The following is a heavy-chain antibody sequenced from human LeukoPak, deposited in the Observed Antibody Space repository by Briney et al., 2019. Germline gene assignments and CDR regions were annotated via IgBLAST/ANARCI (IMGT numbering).Heavy chain of an antibody. Sequence: SETPSLTCTVSGGSISSYYWSWIRQPPGKGLEWIGYIYYSGSTNYNPSLKSRVTISVDTSKNQFSLKLSSVTAADTAVYYCARARNGDYGDFQHWGQGTLVTVSS. CDR1: GGSISSYY. D-gene: IGHD4-17*01. J-gene: IGHJ1*01. CDR3: ARARNGDYGDFQH. CDR2: IYYSGST. V-gene: IGHV4-59*01.